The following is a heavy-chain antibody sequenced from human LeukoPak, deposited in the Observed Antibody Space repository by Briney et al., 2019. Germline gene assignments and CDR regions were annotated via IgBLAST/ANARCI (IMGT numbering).Heavy chain of an antibody. V-gene: IGHV4-59*08. CDR1: GSSISCYY. D-gene: IGHD2-15*01. CDR2: IYYSGST. J-gene: IGHJ6*02. Sequence: SATLSLTCTFSGSSISCYYWSWIRQPPGEGLEWIGYIYYSGSTNYNPSLKSRVTISVATSKNQFSLKLSSVTAADTAVYYCARSPSLLAYGMDVWGQGTTVTVSS. CDR3: ARSPSLLAYGMDV.